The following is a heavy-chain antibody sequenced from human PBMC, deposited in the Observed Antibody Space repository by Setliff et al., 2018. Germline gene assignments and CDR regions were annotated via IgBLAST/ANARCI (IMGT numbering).Heavy chain of an antibody. CDR1: GGTFSDYY. V-gene: IGHV4-34*01. D-gene: IGHD6-6*01. J-gene: IGHJ4*02. Sequence: PSETLSLTCAAYGGTFSDYYWTWIRQPPGKGLEWVGEINHRGSTNYNPSLKSRVTISVDTSKDQFRLKLISMTAADTAVYYCARGRNVAARLLDSWGQGTLVTVSS. CDR3: ARGRNVAARLLDS. CDR2: INHRGST.